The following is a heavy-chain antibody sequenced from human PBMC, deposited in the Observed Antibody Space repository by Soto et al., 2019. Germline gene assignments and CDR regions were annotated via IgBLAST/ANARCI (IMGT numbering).Heavy chain of an antibody. CDR3: VRSVPAPTWRYSGMDV. Sequence: SETLSLTCAVSGDSVSSSSCWSWVRQATGKGLEWIGEIYHSGTFNYNPSLASRVSVSVDKSRNQLSLNLNSVTAADTAVYYCVRSVPAPTWRYSGMDVRGQGTTVTVSS. CDR1: GDSVSSSSC. CDR2: IYHSGTF. D-gene: IGHD2-2*01. J-gene: IGHJ6*02. V-gene: IGHV4-4*02.